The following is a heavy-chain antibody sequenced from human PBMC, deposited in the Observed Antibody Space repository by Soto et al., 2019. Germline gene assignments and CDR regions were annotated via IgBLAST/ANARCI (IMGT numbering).Heavy chain of an antibody. J-gene: IGHJ4*02. CDR3: ASLGGSYYRFDF. D-gene: IGHD1-26*01. V-gene: IGHV4-59*11. Sequence: SETLSLTCTVSGGSMKTHYWSWTRQSPGKGLEWIGYSYYSGYSFYNPSLKSRATISVDTPKNQFSLRLSSVTAGDTAVYYCASLGGSYYRFDFWGQGTLVTVSS. CDR2: SYYSGYS. CDR1: GGSMKTHY.